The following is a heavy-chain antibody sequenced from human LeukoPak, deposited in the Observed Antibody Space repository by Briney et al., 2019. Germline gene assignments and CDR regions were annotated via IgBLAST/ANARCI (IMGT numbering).Heavy chain of an antibody. J-gene: IGHJ5*02. V-gene: IGHV3-13*01. CDR3: ARDNQDAFDP. Sequence: GGSLRLSCAASGFTFSSYDMHWARQATGKGLEWVPAIGTAGDTYYPGSVKGRFTISRENAKNSLYLQMNSLRAGDTAVYYCARDNQDAFDPWGQGTLVTVSS. D-gene: IGHD1-14*01. CDR1: GFTFSSYD. CDR2: IGTAGDT.